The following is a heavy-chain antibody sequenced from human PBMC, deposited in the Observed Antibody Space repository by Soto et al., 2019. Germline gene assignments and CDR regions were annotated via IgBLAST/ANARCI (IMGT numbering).Heavy chain of an antibody. CDR3: ARGSSGYISSWYYFDY. CDR1: GFTFTDYA. D-gene: IGHD6-13*01. CDR2: ISGIGGST. Sequence: GGSLRLSCAATGFTFTDYALSWVRQAPGKGLEWVATISGIGGSTYLADSVKGRLSISRDNSKNTVSLLMNSLRAEDTAVYFCARGSSGYISSWYYFDYWGRGTLVTVSS. J-gene: IGHJ4*02. V-gene: IGHV3-23*01.